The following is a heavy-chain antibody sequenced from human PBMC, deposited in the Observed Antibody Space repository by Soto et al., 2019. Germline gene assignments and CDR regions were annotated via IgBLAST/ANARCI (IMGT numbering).Heavy chain of an antibody. CDR1: GGSVGSSNYY. CDR2: LYYNGGT. D-gene: IGHD4-4*01. J-gene: IGHJ4*02. Sequence: SETLSLTCTVSGGSVGSSNYYWGWVRQPPGGGLEWIATLYYNGGTYYNPSLKSRVTMSVDTSKNQFSLKLSSVTAADTAVYYCAIGMTTVEYWGQGTLVTVSS. V-gene: IGHV4-39*01. CDR3: AIGMTTVEY.